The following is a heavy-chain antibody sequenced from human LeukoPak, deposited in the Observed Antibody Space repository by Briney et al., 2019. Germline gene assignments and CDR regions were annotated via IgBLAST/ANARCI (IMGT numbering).Heavy chain of an antibody. Sequence: GGSLRLSCAASGFTVSSHWMGWVRQVPGNGLAWVANINRGGSEEYYVDCVEGRVTISRDNDKNSLYLQMNSLRADDTAVYYCVRVLIVGSRSIFEHWAQGTLVSVSS. CDR2: INRGGSEE. CDR1: GFTVSSHW. J-gene: IGHJ4*02. V-gene: IGHV3-7*01. CDR3: VRVLIVGSRSIFEH. D-gene: IGHD2-21*01.